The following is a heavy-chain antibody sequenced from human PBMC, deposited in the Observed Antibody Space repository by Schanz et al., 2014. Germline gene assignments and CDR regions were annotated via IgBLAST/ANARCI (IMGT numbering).Heavy chain of an antibody. V-gene: IGHV3-23*01. D-gene: IGHD3-22*01. CDR2: ISDSGDTA. J-gene: IGHJ4*02. Sequence: DVQLLESGGGLVQPGGSLRLSCAASGFTFTNYAMSWVRQAPGKGLEWVSLISDSGDTAYYADSVKGRFTISRDNFKNTLCLQMNSLRVEDSAIYYCAKDISDTSGKDDYWGQGTLVTVSS. CDR3: AKDISDTSGKDDY. CDR1: GFTFTNYA.